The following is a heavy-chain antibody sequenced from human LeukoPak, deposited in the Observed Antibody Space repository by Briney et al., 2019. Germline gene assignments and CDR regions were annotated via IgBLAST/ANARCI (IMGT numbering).Heavy chain of an antibody. Sequence: ASETLSLTCTVSGGSISSYYWSWIRQPPGKGLEWIGYIYYSGSTNYNPSLKSRVTISVDTSKNQFSLKLSSVTAADTAVYYCARGALLWFGESPAFDYWGQGTLVTVSS. CDR3: ARGALLWFGESPAFDY. J-gene: IGHJ4*02. V-gene: IGHV4-59*01. CDR2: IYYSGST. CDR1: GGSISSYY. D-gene: IGHD3-10*01.